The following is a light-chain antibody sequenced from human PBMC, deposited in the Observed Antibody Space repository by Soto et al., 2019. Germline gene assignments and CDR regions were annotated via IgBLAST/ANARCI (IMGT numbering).Light chain of an antibody. CDR2: DAS. J-gene: IGKJ1*01. CDR3: QQRRNWPPG. Sequence: EIFLTQSPDTLSLSPGERATLSCRASQSVTNYIAWYQQRPGQAPRLLIYDASNRATGVPARFSGSGSGTDFTLTISDLEPADCVLYYCQQRRNWPPGFGQGTKVELK. CDR1: QSVTNY. V-gene: IGKV3-11*01.